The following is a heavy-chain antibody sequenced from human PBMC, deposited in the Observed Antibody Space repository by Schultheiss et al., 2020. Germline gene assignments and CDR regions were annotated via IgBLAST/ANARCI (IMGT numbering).Heavy chain of an antibody. Sequence: GGSLRLSCAASGFTFSDYYMSWIRQAPGKGLEWVSFITSGSSIIYYADSVKGRFTISRDNSKNSLYLQMNSLRTEDTALYYCAKDSHILTGYYTGAIDYWGQGTLVTVSS. CDR3: AKDSHILTGYYTGAIDY. V-gene: IGHV3-11*01. J-gene: IGHJ4*02. D-gene: IGHD3-9*01. CDR1: GFTFSDYY. CDR2: ITSGSSII.